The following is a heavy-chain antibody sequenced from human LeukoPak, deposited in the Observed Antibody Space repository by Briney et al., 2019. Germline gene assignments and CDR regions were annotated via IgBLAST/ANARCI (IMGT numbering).Heavy chain of an antibody. CDR1: GYTFTGYY. CDR3: ARAGSAGTTSPPPYYFDY. Sequence: ASVKVSCKASGYTFTGYYMHWVRQAPGQGLEWMGWINPNSGGTNYAQKFTGRVTMTRAPSISTAYMELSRLRSDDTAVYYCARAGSAGTTSPPPYYFDYWGQGTLVTVSS. V-gene: IGHV1-2*02. J-gene: IGHJ4*02. D-gene: IGHD6-13*01. CDR2: INPNSGGT.